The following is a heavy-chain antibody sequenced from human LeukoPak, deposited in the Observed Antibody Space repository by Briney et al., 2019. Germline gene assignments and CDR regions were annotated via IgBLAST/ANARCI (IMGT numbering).Heavy chain of an antibody. CDR3: SRGRYCSSTSCYIDY. J-gene: IGHJ4*02. CDR2: ISGSAGST. V-gene: IGHV3-23*01. Sequence: GGSLRLSCVTSGFTFSSYAMGGVRQAPGKGLEWVSGISGSAGSTYYADSVKGRFTISRDNSKNTLYLQMNSLRAEDTAVYYCSRGRYCSSTSCYIDYWGQGTLVTVSS. D-gene: IGHD2-2*02. CDR1: GFTFSSYA.